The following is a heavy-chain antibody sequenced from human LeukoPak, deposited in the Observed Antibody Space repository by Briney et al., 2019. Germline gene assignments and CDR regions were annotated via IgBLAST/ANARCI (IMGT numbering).Heavy chain of an antibody. Sequence: SETLSLTCTVSGGSISSGSYYWSWIRQPAGKGLEWIGRIYTSGSTNYNPSLKSRVTISVDTSKNQFSLKLSSVTAADTAVYYCARVGSSSWHYYFDYWGQGTLVTVSS. CDR3: ARVGSSSWHYYFDY. D-gene: IGHD6-13*01. J-gene: IGHJ4*02. CDR1: GGSISSGSYY. CDR2: IYTSGST. V-gene: IGHV4-61*02.